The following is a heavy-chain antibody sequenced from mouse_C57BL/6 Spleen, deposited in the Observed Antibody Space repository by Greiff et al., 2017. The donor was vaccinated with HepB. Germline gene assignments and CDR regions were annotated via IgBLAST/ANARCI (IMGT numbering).Heavy chain of an antibody. J-gene: IGHJ1*03. CDR1: GYTFTDYE. CDR2: IDPETGGT. Sequence: VQLQQSGAELVRPGASVTLSCKASGYTFTDYEMHWVKQTPVHGLEWIGAIDPETGGTAYNQKFKGKAILTADKSSSTAYMELRSLTSDDSAVYYCTNYYGSSRYFDVWGTGTTVTVSS. V-gene: IGHV1-15*01. D-gene: IGHD1-1*01. CDR3: TNYYGSSRYFDV.